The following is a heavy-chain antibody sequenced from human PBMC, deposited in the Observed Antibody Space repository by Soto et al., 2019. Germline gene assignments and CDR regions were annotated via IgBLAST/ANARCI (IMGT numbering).Heavy chain of an antibody. D-gene: IGHD6-19*01. J-gene: IGHJ6*02. CDR1: GYTFTSCY. CDR3: ARATLVPTYSSGWQTRGDYYYGMDV. Sequence: ASVKVSCKASGYTFTSCYMHWVRQAPGQGLEWMGIINPSGGSTSYAQKFQGRVTMTRDTSTSTVYMELSSLRSEDTAVYYCARATLVPTYSSGWQTRGDYYYGMDVWGQGTTVTVSS. CDR2: INPSGGST. V-gene: IGHV1-46*01.